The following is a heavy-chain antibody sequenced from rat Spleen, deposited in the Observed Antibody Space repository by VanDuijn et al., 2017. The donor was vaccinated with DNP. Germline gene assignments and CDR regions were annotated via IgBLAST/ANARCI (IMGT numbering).Heavy chain of an antibody. CDR3: ARGPNYGGYADYFDY. Sequence: EVKLVESGGGLVQPGRSLKLSCAASGFNFNDYWMGWVRQAPGKGLEWIGQINKDSSTITYIPSLKDKFTISRDNDQKTLYLQMSKLGSEDTAIYYCARGPNYGGYADYFDYWGQGVMVTVSS. CDR1: GFNFNDYW. D-gene: IGHD1-11*01. J-gene: IGHJ2*01. V-gene: IGHV4-2*01. CDR2: INKDSSTI.